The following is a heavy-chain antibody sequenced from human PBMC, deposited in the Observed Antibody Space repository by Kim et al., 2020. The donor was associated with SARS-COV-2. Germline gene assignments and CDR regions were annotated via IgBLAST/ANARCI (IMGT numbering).Heavy chain of an antibody. J-gene: IGHJ6*02. V-gene: IGHV5-51*01. Sequence: PSFQGQVTISADKSISTAYLQWSSLKASDTAMYYCARHVTTVTTGGMDVWGQGTTVTVSS. CDR3: ARHVTTVTTGGMDV. D-gene: IGHD4-17*01.